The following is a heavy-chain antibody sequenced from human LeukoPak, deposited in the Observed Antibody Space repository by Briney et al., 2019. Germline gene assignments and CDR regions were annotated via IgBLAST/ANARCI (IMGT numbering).Heavy chain of an antibody. D-gene: IGHD5-18*01. CDR1: GGSFSGYY. CDR3: ATYRQVMLPFES. V-gene: IGHV3-11*03. CDR2: IFPTSREI. Sequence: LSLTCVVYGGSFSGYYWSWIRQPPGKGLEWVSSIFPTSREIHYADSVRGRFTISRDNSKSTLSLQMNSLRAEDTAIYYCATYRQVMLPFESWGQGTLVTVSS. J-gene: IGHJ4*02.